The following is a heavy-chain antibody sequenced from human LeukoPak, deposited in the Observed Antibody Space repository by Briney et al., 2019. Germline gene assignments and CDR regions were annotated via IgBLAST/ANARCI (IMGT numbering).Heavy chain of an antibody. V-gene: IGHV4-4*07. CDR2: IYTSGST. CDR3: ARPVAVAGYNWFDA. Sequence: SETLSLTCTVSGGSISSYFWSWIRQPPGKGLEWIGRIYTSGSTNYNPSLKSRVTMSVDTSKNQFSLKLSSVTAPDTAVYYCARPVAVAGYNWFDAWGQGTLVTVSS. CDR1: GGSISSYF. J-gene: IGHJ5*02. D-gene: IGHD6-19*01.